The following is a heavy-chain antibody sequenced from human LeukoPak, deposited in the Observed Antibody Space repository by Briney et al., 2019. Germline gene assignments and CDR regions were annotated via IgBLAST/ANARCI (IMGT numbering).Heavy chain of an antibody. Sequence: ASVKVSCKASGGTFSSYAISWVRQAPGQGLEWMGGIIPIFGTANYAQKFQGRVTITRDTSASTAYMELSSLRSEDTAVYYCARDHRITGIQLWLTGSELWDYYGMDVWGQGTTVTVSS. CDR1: GGTFSSYA. D-gene: IGHD5-18*01. V-gene: IGHV1-69*05. J-gene: IGHJ6*02. CDR2: IIPIFGTA. CDR3: ARDHRITGIQLWLTGSELWDYYGMDV.